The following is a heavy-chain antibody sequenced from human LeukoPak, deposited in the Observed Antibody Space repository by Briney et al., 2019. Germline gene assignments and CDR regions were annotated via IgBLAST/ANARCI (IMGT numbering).Heavy chain of an antibody. CDR3: ASTEYYYDSSGYYWGYYFDY. Sequence: PSQTLSLTCTVSGGSISSGSYYWSWIRQPAGKGLEWIGRIYTSGSTNYNPSLKSRVTMSVDTSKNQFSLKLSSVTAADTAVYYCASTEYYYDSSGYYWGYYFDYWGQGTLVTVSS. J-gene: IGHJ4*02. D-gene: IGHD3-22*01. CDR1: GGSISSGSYY. CDR2: IYTSGST. V-gene: IGHV4-61*02.